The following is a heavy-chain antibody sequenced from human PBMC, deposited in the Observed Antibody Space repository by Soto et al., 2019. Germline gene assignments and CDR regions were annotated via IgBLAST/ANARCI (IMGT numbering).Heavy chain of an antibody. V-gene: IGHV3-30*18. J-gene: IGHJ4*02. CDR2: ISYDGSNK. Sequence: GGSLRLSCAASGFTFSSYGMHWVRQAPGKGLEWVAVISYDGSNKYYADSVKGRFTISRDNSTNTLYLQMNSLRAEDTAVYYCAKDRWIQLWLPLDYWGQGTLVTVSS. CDR1: GFTFSSYG. D-gene: IGHD5-18*01. CDR3: AKDRWIQLWLPLDY.